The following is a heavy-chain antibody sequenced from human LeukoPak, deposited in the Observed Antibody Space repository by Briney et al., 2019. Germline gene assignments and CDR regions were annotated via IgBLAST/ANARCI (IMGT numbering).Heavy chain of an antibody. CDR2: IYYSGST. V-gene: IGHV4-59*12. D-gene: IGHD6-19*01. CDR1: GGSISSYY. J-gene: IGHJ5*02. CDR3: ARGLSGWYLGWFDP. Sequence: PSETLSLTCTVSGGSISSYYWSWIRQPPGKGLEWIGYIYYSGSTSYNPSLKSRVTISVDTSKNQFSLKLSSVTAADTAVYYCARGLSGWYLGWFDPWGQGTLVTVSS.